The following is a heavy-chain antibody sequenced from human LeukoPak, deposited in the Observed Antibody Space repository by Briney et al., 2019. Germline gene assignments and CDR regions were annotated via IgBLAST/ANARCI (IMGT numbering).Heavy chain of an antibody. CDR3: AREHCSGGRCIKSFDS. Sequence: GASVKVSCKASGYTFTDFYIHWVRQAPGQGLEWMGWTNPNSGGTNYAQRSQGRVTMTRDTSITAVYMELSRLRSDDTAVYSCAREHCSGGRCIKSFDSWGQGTLVTVSS. V-gene: IGHV1-2*02. D-gene: IGHD2-15*01. CDR1: GYTFTDFY. CDR2: TNPNSGGT. J-gene: IGHJ4*02.